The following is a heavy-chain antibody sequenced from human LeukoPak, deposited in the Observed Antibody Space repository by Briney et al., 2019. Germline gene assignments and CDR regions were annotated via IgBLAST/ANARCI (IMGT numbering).Heavy chain of an antibody. CDR3: AKDLDQYGSGSYHHYGMDV. V-gene: IGHV3-30*18. D-gene: IGHD3-10*01. CDR2: ISYDGSNK. J-gene: IGHJ6*02. Sequence: GRSLRLSCAASGFTFSSYGMHWVRQAPGKGLEWVAVISYDGSNKYYADSVKGRFTISRDNSKNTLYLQMNSLRAEDTAVYYCAKDLDQYGSGSYHHYGMDVWGQGTTVTVSS. CDR1: GFTFSSYG.